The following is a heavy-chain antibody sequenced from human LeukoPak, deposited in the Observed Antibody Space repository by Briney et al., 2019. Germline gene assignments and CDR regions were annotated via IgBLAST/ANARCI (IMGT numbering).Heavy chain of an antibody. V-gene: IGHV1-3*01. CDR3: ARDLVQAAVLHLINLYYGMDV. J-gene: IGHJ6*02. CDR1: GYTFTSYA. Sequence: GSVKVSCKASGYTFTSYAMHWVRQAPGQRLEWMGWINAGNGNTKYSQKFQGRVTITRDTSASTAYMELSSLRSEDTAVYYCARDLVQAAVLHLINLYYGMDVWGQGTTVTVSS. CDR2: INAGNGNT. D-gene: IGHD6-13*01.